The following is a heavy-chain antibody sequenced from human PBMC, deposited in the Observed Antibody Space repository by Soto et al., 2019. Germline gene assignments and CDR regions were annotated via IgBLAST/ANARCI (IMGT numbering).Heavy chain of an antibody. D-gene: IGHD1-26*01. CDR2: IFTSGTT. V-gene: IGHV4-31*02. CDR1: GASTVSHYH. Sequence: QVQLQESGPGLVKPSQTLSLTCSVSGASTVSHYHWTWFRQPPRKGLEWMGYIFTSGTTFYNPSLTSRLSISMDTSGNHFSLELRSVTAADTAVYYCALALGPTTGLDYWGQGTLVTVSS. CDR3: ALALGPTTGLDY. J-gene: IGHJ4*02.